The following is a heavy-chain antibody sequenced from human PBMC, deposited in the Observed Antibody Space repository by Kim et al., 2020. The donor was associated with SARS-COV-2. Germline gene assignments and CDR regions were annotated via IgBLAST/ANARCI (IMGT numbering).Heavy chain of an antibody. V-gene: IGHV1-18*04. J-gene: IGHJ6*04. CDR1: GYTFTSYG. Sequence: ASVKVSCKASGYTFTSYGISWVRQAPGQGLEWMGWISAYNGNTNYAQKLQGRVTMTTDTSTSTAYMELRSLRSDDTAVYYCASASVAAGTDYYGMDVGGKGTTVTVSS. CDR2: ISAYNGNT. D-gene: IGHD6-13*01. CDR3: ASASVAAGTDYYGMDV.